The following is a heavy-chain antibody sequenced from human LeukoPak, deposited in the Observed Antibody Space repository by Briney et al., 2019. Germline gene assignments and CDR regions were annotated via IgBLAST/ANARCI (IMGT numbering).Heavy chain of an antibody. CDR3: ERGRYSLDP. Sequence: GGTLRLSCAASGYTFSTYWLHCVRQAQVKGLVWVSRFNSDGRSTYYADSVNGRFTISRDSANNTLYMQMTSLRAADTAVYYCERGRYSLDPWGQGTLVTVSS. CDR1: GYTFSTYW. D-gene: IGHD2-15*01. V-gene: IGHV3-74*01. J-gene: IGHJ5*02. CDR2: FNSDGRST.